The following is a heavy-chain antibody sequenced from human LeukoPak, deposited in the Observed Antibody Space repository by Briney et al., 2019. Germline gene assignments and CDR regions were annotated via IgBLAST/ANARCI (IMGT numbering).Heavy chain of an antibody. CDR1: GGSFSGYY. Sequence: PSETLSLTCAVYGGSFSGYYWSWIRQPPGKGLEWIGEINHSGSTNYNPSLKSRVTISVDTSKNQFSLKLSSVTAADTAVYYCARVRVGKAARRGPHRGGNWFDPWGRGTLVTVSS. D-gene: IGHD6-6*01. CDR2: INHSGST. V-gene: IGHV4-34*01. CDR3: ARVRVGKAARRGPHRGGNWFDP. J-gene: IGHJ5*02.